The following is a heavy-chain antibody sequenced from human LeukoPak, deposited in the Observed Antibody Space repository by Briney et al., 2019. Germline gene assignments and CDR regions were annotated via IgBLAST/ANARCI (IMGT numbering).Heavy chain of an antibody. V-gene: IGHV3-9*01. J-gene: IGHJ3*02. CDR2: ISWNSGSI. D-gene: IGHD5-12*01. CDR1: GFTFDDYA. Sequence: PGRSLRLSCAASGFTFDDYAMHWVRQAPGKGLEWVSGISWNSGSIGYADSVKGRFTISRDNAKNSLYLQMNSLRAEDTALYYCAKDVEVATIDVNHDAFDIWGQGTMVTVSS. CDR3: AKDVEVATIDVNHDAFDI.